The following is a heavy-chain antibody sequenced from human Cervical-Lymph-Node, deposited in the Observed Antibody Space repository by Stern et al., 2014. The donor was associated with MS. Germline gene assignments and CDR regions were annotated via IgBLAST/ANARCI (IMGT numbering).Heavy chain of an antibody. CDR1: GFTFSNYA. V-gene: IGHV3-30*04. J-gene: IGHJ4*02. CDR3: TRGDYSNPDY. D-gene: IGHD4-11*01. CDR2: ISYDEDNK. Sequence: VQLVESGGGVVQPGRSLRLSCAASGFTFSNYAMHWVRQSPGQGLEWVAGISYDEDNKFYADSVKGRFTISRDNSKNTLYLQMNSLKTDDTAVYYCTRGDYSNPDYWGQGILVTVSS.